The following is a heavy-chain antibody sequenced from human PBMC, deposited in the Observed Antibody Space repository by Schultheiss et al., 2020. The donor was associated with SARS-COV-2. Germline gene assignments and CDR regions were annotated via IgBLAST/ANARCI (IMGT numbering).Heavy chain of an antibody. Sequence: GGSLRLSCAASGFAFSSYVLHWVRRAPGKGPEWVSAIGTGGDTYYADSVKGRFTSSRDNAKNSLYLQMNSLRAEDTAVYYCARDRRGTYYYDSSGYYHPTSREDYFDYWGQGTLVTVSS. CDR2: IGTGGDT. CDR3: ARDRRGTYYYDSSGYYHPTSREDYFDY. CDR1: GFAFSSYV. D-gene: IGHD3-22*01. J-gene: IGHJ4*02. V-gene: IGHV3-47*02.